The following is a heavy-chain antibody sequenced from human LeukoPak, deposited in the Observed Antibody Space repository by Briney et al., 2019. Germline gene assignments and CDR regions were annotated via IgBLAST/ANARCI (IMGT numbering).Heavy chain of an antibody. CDR3: ARGPKWTGSYYYFDS. V-gene: IGHV1-8*01. CDR2: MNPNSGNT. CDR1: GYTFPSYD. J-gene: IGHJ4*02. D-gene: IGHD1-26*01. Sequence: ASVNVSCKTSGYTFPSYDINWVRQAPGQGLEGMGWMNPNSGNTGYTQKFQGRVTITRNTSITTAYMELSSLRSEDTAVYYCARGPKWTGSYYYFDSWGQGTLVTVSS.